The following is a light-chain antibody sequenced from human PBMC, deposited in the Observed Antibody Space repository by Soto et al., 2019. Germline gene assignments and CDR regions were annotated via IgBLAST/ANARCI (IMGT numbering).Light chain of an antibody. Sequence: EIVLTQSPPTLSLSPGERATLSCRASQNISTYLVWYQQKPGKAPRLLIYDVSNRASGVPPRFSGSGSGTDFTLTISSLEPEDFAVYYCHQRNNWPKITFGQGTRLEI. J-gene: IGKJ5*01. V-gene: IGKV3-11*01. CDR1: QNISTY. CDR2: DVS. CDR3: HQRNNWPKIT.